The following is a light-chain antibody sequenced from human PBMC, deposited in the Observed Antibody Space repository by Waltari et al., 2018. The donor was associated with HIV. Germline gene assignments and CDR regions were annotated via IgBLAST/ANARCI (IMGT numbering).Light chain of an antibody. V-gene: IGLV1-44*01. CDR2: SNN. Sequence: QPVLTQPPSASGTPGQRVTISCSGSSSNIGSNTVNWYQRLPGKAPKLLISSNNQRPSGVPARFSGSKSGTSASLAISGLQSEDEADYYCAAWDDSLNGWVFGGGTKLTVL. CDR3: AAWDDSLNGWV. J-gene: IGLJ3*02. CDR1: SSNIGSNT.